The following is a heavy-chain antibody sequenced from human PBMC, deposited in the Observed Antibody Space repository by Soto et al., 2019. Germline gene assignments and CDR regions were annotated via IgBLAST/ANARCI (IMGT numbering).Heavy chain of an antibody. J-gene: IGHJ4*02. CDR1: GYTFTSYD. D-gene: IGHD5-12*01. CDR3: ARGMRSGYDFDY. V-gene: IGHV1-8*01. CDR2: MNPNSGNT. Sequence: ASVKVSCKASGYTFTSYDINWVRQATGQGLEWMGWMNPNSGNTGYAQKFQGRVTMTRNTSISTAYMELSSLRSEDTAVYYCARGMRSGYDFDYWGQGTQVTVSS.